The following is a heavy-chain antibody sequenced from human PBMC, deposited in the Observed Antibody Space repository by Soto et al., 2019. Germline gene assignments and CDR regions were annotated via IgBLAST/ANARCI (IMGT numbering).Heavy chain of an antibody. V-gene: IGHV1-18*04. CDR1: GYIFTGYG. D-gene: IGHD3-3*01. CDR2: ISPYNGHT. J-gene: IGHJ6*02. Sequence: QVQLVQSGAEVKKPGASVKVSCKASGYIFTGYGISWVRQAPGQGLEWIGWISPYNGHTEYAQSLQGRLTVTADKPTPTANMELRSLRSDDAAVDYWGRGGSGYHTGRGFAGAMDVWGQGTTVTVSS. CDR3: GRGGSGYHTGRGFAGAMDV.